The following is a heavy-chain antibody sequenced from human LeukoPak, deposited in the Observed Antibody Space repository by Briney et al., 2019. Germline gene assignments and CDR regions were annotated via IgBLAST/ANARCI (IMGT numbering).Heavy chain of an antibody. J-gene: IGHJ4*02. D-gene: IGHD1-26*01. V-gene: IGHV4-39*01. CDR3: AKSRYSGSYSVSALDY. CDR1: GVSISSSNSY. Sequence: PSETLSLTCTVSGVSISSSNSYWGWIRQPPGKGLEWIGSIYYSGNTYYNASLKSQVSISIDTSKNQFSLKLTSVTAADTAVYYCAKSRYSGSYSVSALDYWGQGTLVTVAS. CDR2: IYYSGNT.